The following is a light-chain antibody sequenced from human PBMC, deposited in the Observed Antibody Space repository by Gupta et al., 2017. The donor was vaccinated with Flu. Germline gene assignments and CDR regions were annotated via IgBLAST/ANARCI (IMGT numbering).Light chain of an antibody. Sequence: VKLTCTLSSGHSSYAIAWHQQQPEKGPRYLMKLNSDGSHSKGDGIPDRFSGSSSGAERYLTSSSLQSEDEADYYCQTWGTGFWVFGGGTKLTVL. CDR3: QTWGTGFWV. CDR1: SGHSSYA. CDR2: LNSDGSH. J-gene: IGLJ3*02. V-gene: IGLV4-69*01.